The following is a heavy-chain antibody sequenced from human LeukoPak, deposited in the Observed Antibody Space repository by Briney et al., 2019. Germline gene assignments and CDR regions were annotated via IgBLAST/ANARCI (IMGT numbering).Heavy chain of an antibody. CDR3: AKERDDLPTEKYGLDV. J-gene: IGHJ6*02. CDR1: GYTFTSYG. Sequence: GASVKVSCKASGYTFTSYGINWVRQAPGQGLEWMGWVNPRSENTGYAQKFQGRVTLTRNTAISTAYMELSGLRSEDTAVYYCAKERDDLPTEKYGLDVWGQGTTVTVTS. D-gene: IGHD1-1*01. V-gene: IGHV1-8*02. CDR2: VNPRSENT.